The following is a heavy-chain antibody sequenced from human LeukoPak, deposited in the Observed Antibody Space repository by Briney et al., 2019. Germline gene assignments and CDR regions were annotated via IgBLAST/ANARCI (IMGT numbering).Heavy chain of an antibody. D-gene: IGHD6-6*01. Sequence: GGSLRLSCAASGFSFKDYYFSWVRQAPGKGLEWVASISSNNGYIYYADSVKGRFTISRDNGENPLHLQMNSLRAEDAAVYYCARDLGTRKSIAFADWGQGTLVTVSS. CDR2: ISSNNGYI. J-gene: IGHJ4*02. CDR3: ARDLGTRKSIAFAD. CDR1: GFSFKDYY. V-gene: IGHV3-21*01.